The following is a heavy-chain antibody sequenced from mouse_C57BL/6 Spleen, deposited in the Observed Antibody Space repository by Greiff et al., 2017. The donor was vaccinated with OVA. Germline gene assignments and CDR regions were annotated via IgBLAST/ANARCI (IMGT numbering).Heavy chain of an antibody. J-gene: IGHJ4*01. D-gene: IGHD1-1*01. CDR1: GYTFTSYW. V-gene: IGHV1-64*01. Sequence: VQLQQPGAELVKPGASVKLSCKASGYTFTSYWMHWVKQRPGQGLEWIGMIHPNSGSTNYNEKFKSKATLTVDKSSSTAYMQLSSLTSEDSAVYYCARQGLATGYAMDYWGQGTSVTVSS. CDR2: IHPNSGST. CDR3: ARQGLATGYAMDY.